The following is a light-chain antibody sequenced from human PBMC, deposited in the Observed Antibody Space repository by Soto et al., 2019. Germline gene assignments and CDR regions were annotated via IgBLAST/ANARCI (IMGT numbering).Light chain of an antibody. CDR3: QQRNLWPRT. CDR2: DAS. J-gene: IGKJ1*01. CDR1: QSVSSY. Sequence: EIVLTQSPATLSLSPGERATLSCRASQSVSSYLAWYQQKPGQAPRPLIYDASNRATGIPARFSGSGSGTDFTLTISSLEPEDFAVYYCQQRNLWPRTFGQGTKVEIK. V-gene: IGKV3-11*01.